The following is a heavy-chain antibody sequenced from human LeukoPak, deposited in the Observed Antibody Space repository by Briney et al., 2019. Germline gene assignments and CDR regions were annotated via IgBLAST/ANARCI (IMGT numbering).Heavy chain of an antibody. Sequence: ASVKVSCKASGYTFTSYDINWVRQATGQGLEWMGWMNPNSGNTGYAQKFQGRVTMTRNTSISTAYMELSSLRSEDTAVYYCASLHPTDYSSSWSADYWGQGTLVTVSS. CDR3: ASLHPTDYSSSWSADY. CDR1: GYTFTSYD. J-gene: IGHJ4*02. V-gene: IGHV1-8*01. CDR2: MNPNSGNT. D-gene: IGHD6-13*01.